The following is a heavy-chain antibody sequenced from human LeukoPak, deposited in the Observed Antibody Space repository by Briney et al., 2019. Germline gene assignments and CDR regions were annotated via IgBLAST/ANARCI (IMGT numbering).Heavy chain of an antibody. D-gene: IGHD3-22*01. V-gene: IGHV3-23*01. J-gene: IGHJ4*02. Sequence: AGGPLRLSCAASGFTFSSYAMSWVRQAPGKGLEWVSAISGSGGSTYYADSVKGRFTISRDSSKSTLFLQMNCLRAEDTAVYYCARASTCYDSSGYYYYFDSWGQGTLVTVSS. CDR1: GFTFSSYA. CDR3: ARASTCYDSSGYYYYFDS. CDR2: ISGSGGST.